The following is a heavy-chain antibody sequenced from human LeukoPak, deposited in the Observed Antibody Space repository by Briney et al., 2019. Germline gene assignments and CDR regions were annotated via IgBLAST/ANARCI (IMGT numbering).Heavy chain of an antibody. J-gene: IGHJ5*02. CDR3: AREAPRFLEWLQYNWFDP. CDR1: GGTFSSYT. D-gene: IGHD3-3*01. Sequence: SAKVSCKASGGTFSSYTISWVRQAPGQGLEWMGRIIPILGIANYAQKFQGRVTITADKSTSTAYMELSSLRSEDTAVYYCAREAPRFLEWLQYNWFDPWGQGTLVTVSS. V-gene: IGHV1-69*04. CDR2: IIPILGIA.